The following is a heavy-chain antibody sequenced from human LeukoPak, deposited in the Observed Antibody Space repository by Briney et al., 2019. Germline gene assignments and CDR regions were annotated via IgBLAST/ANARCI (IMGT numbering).Heavy chain of an antibody. D-gene: IGHD5-24*01. CDR3: ADRAGYDAFDI. CDR2: TYQSGST. CDR1: GGSISSGGYS. V-gene: IGHV4-30-2*01. Sequence: SETLSLTCAVSGGSISSGGYSWSWIRQPPGKGLEWIGYTYQSGSTYYNPSLKNRATISVDRSKNQFSLILGSVTAADTAVYYCADRAGYDAFDIWGQGTMVTVSS. J-gene: IGHJ3*02.